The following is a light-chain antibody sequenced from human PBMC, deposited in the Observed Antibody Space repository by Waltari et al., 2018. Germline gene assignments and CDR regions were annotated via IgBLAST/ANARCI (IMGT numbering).Light chain of an antibody. CDR1: QSVSSSY. CDR2: GAS. V-gene: IGKV3-20*01. J-gene: IGKJ1*01. CDR3: QQYGSSPPT. Sequence: EIVLTQSPGTLSLSPGERDTLSCRASQSVSSSYLAWYQQKPGQAPRLLIYGASSRDTGIPDRFSGSDSGTDFTLTISRLEPEDFAVYYCQQYGSSPPTFGQGTRVEIK.